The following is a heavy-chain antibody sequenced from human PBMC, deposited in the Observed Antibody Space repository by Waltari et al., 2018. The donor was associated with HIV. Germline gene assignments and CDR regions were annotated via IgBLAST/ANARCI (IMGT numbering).Heavy chain of an antibody. J-gene: IGHJ4*02. D-gene: IGHD3-10*01. CDR2: IFSNDKK. CDR3: ARIRDGIRVYGSGYYFDY. Sequence: QVTLKEPVPVLVKPTETLTLTCTVSGFSLSTDRMGVSWIRQPPGKALEWLAHIFSNDKKSYSTSLKSRLTISKDTSRSQVVLTMTNMDRVDTATYYCARIRDGIRVYGSGYYFDYWGQGTLVTVSS. V-gene: IGHV2-26*01. CDR1: GFSLSTDRMG.